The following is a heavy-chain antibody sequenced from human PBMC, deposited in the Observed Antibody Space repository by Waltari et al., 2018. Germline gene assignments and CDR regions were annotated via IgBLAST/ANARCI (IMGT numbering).Heavy chain of an antibody. D-gene: IGHD2-2*01. CDR2: IYTSGST. CDR1: GGSISSYY. Sequence: QVQLQESGPGLVKPSETLSLTCTVSGGSISSYYWSWIRQPAGKGLEWIGRIYTSGSTNYNPPLKSRVTMSVDTSKNQFSLKLSSVTAADTAVYYCARGIVVVPAAEHYYYYYMDVWGKGTTVTISS. CDR3: ARGIVVVPAAEHYYYYYMDV. J-gene: IGHJ6*03. V-gene: IGHV4-4*07.